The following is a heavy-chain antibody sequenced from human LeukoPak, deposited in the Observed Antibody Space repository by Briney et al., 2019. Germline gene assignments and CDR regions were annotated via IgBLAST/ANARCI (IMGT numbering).Heavy chain of an antibody. D-gene: IGHD1-14*01. CDR3: TSLAEPFDH. CDR1: GFTFSTYW. Sequence: GGSLRLSCAASGFTFSTYWMHWVRQAPGKGLVWVSGINGGGSVTNYADSVKGRFTISRDNAKNTVYLQMNSLRVEDTAVYYCTSLAEPFDHWGQGTLVTVSS. CDR2: INGGGSVT. J-gene: IGHJ4*02. V-gene: IGHV3-74*01.